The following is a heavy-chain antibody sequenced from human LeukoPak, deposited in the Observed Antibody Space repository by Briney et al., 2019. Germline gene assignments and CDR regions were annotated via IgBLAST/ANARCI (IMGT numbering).Heavy chain of an antibody. CDR2: ISSSSSYI. D-gene: IGHD3-3*01. V-gene: IGHV3-21*01. CDR1: GFTFNTYS. Sequence: PGGSLRLSCAASGFTFNTYSMNWVRQAPGKGLEWASSISSSSSYISYADSVKGRFTISRDNAKNSLYLQMNSLRAEDTAVYYCARDWSDGYAFDIWGQGIMVTVSS. CDR3: ARDWSDGYAFDI. J-gene: IGHJ3*02.